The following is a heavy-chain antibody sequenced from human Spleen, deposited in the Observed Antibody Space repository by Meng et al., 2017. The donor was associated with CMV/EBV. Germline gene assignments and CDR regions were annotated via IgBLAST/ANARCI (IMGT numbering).Heavy chain of an antibody. V-gene: IGHV3-43*01. CDR1: GFTFDDYT. J-gene: IGHJ4*02. Sequence: GESLKISCVASGFTFDDYTMHWVRQAPGKGLEWVSLITRDGGTTYYADSVKGRFTISRDNSKNSLYLQMNSLRTEDTALYSCAKDTSGGWPYWSYFDYWGPGTLVTVSS. D-gene: IGHD1-26*01. CDR3: AKDTSGGWPYWSYFDY. CDR2: ITRDGGTT.